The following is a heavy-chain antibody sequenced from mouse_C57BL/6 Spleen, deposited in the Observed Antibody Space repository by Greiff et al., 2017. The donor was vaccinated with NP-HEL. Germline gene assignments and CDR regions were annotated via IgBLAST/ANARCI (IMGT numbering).Heavy chain of an antibody. J-gene: IGHJ2*01. CDR1: GYTFTSYW. V-gene: IGHV1-61*01. CDR3: ARDEGTGFDY. D-gene: IGHD3-3*01. Sequence: VQLQQPGAELVRPGSSVKLSCKASGYTFTSYWMDWVKQRPGQGLEWIGNIYPSDSETHYNQKFKDKATLTVDKSSSTAYLQLRSLTSEDSAVYYCARDEGTGFDYWGQGTTLTVSS. CDR2: IYPSDSET.